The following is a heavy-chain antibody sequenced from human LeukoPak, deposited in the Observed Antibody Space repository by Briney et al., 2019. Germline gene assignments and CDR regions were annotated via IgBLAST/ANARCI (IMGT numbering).Heavy chain of an antibody. Sequence: GGSLRLACAASGTYWMHWVRQAPGKGLVWVSHINSDGSWTGYADSVKGRFTISKDNAKNTVSLQMNNLRAEDTAVYYCVTFYETYWGRGTLVTVSS. J-gene: IGHJ4*02. CDR2: INSDGSWT. CDR1: GTYW. CDR3: VTFYETY. D-gene: IGHD2/OR15-2a*01. V-gene: IGHV3-74*01.